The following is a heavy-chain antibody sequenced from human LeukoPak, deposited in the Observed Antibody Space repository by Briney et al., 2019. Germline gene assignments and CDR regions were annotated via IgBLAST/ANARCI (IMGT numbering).Heavy chain of an antibody. J-gene: IGHJ4*02. D-gene: IGHD3-22*01. CDR3: ARHYYDSSGDCFDY. Sequence: PSETLSLTCTVSGGSISSSSYYWGWIRQPPGKGLEWIGSIYYSGSTYYNPSLKSRVTISVDTSKNQFSLKLSSVTAADTAVYYCARHYYDSSGDCFDYWGQGTLVTVSS. CDR1: GGSISSSSYY. CDR2: IYYSGST. V-gene: IGHV4-39*07.